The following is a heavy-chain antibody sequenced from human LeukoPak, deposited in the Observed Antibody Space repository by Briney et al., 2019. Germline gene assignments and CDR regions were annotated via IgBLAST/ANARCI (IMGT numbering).Heavy chain of an antibody. J-gene: IGHJ6*02. CDR2: IKQGGSEK. D-gene: IGHD6-13*01. CDR1: GFTFSSYW. Sequence: GGSLRLSCAASGFTFSSYWMSWVRQAPGKGLEWVANIKQGGSEKYYVDSVKGRFTISRDNAKNSLYLQMNSLRAEDTAVYYCARDMDSSSWYYYYYGMDVWGQGTTVTVSS. V-gene: IGHV3-7*01. CDR3: ARDMDSSSWYYYYYGMDV.